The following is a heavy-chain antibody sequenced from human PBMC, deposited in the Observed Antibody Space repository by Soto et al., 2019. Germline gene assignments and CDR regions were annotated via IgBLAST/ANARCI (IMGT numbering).Heavy chain of an antibody. CDR3: ASLRRGYSYSFDL. Sequence: QLQLQESGPGLVKPSETLSLTCTVSGGSISSSSYYWGWIRQPPGKGLEGIGSIYYSGSTYYNPSLRIRVTIAVATSKNQFSLRLSSVNAADTAVYYCASLRRGYSYSFDLWGRGTLVTVSS. CDR2: IYYSGST. D-gene: IGHD5-18*01. V-gene: IGHV4-39*01. CDR1: GGSISSSSYY. J-gene: IGHJ2*01.